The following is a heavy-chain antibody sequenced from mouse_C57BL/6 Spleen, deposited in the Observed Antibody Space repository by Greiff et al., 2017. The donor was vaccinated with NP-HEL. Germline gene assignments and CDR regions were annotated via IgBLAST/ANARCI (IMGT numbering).Heavy chain of an antibody. CDR1: GYTFTDYY. CDR3: ARCYYGSSTFDY. Sequence: VQLQQSGAELVRPGASVKLSCKASGYTFTDYYINWVKQRPGQGLEWIARIYPGSGNTYYNEKFKGKATLTAEKSSSTAYMQLSSLTSEDSAVYFCARCYYGSSTFDYWGQGTTLTVSS. D-gene: IGHD1-1*01. CDR2: IYPGSGNT. V-gene: IGHV1-76*01. J-gene: IGHJ2*01.